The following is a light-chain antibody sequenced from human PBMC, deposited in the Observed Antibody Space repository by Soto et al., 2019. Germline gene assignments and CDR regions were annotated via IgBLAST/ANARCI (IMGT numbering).Light chain of an antibody. V-gene: IGKV3-15*01. CDR3: QHYYNWPRT. Sequence: EIVMTQSPATLSVSPGERATVSCRASQSIGTNLAWYQQKPGQAPRLLIYAASTRATGIPATFSGSGSGTEFSLTISSLQSEDFAVYYCQHYYNWPRTFGQGTKADIK. CDR2: AAS. CDR1: QSIGTN. J-gene: IGKJ1*01.